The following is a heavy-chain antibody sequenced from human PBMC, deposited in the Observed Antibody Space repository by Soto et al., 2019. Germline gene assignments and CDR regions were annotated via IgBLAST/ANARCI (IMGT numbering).Heavy chain of an antibody. J-gene: IGHJ4*02. CDR3: AGRHSRTRRPFDY. D-gene: IGHD6-13*01. Sequence: QVQLQESGPGLVKPSETLSLTCTVSGGSISSYYWSWVRQSPGKGLEWIGYMYYTGSTNYNPSLMSRVTRSVDTPKRQCSLMRNSVAAADTAVYYCAGRHSRTRRPFDYWGQGTLVTVSS. V-gene: IGHV4-59*08. CDR2: MYYTGST. CDR1: GGSISSYY.